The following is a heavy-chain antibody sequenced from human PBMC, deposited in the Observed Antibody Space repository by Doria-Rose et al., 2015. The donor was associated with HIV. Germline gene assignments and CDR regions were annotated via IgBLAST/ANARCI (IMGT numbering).Heavy chain of an antibody. V-gene: IGHV2-26*01. Sequence: QITLKESGPVLVKPTETLTLTCTASGVSLSSPGMGVSWIRQPPGKALEWLANIFSDDERSYKTSLKSRPTSSRGTSKSQVVLTMTDMDPVDTATYYCARIKSSRWYHKYYFDFWGQGTLVIVSA. CDR1: GVSLSSPGMG. D-gene: IGHD6-13*01. J-gene: IGHJ4*02. CDR3: ARIKSSRWYHKYYFDF. CDR2: IFSDDER.